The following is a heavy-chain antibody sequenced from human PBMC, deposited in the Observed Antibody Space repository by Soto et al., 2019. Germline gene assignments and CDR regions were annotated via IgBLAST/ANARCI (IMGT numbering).Heavy chain of an antibody. Sequence: DVQLLESGGGLVQPGGSLRLSCAASGFTFSSYAMSWVRQAPGKGLEWVSAISGSGGSTYYADSVKGRFTISRDNSKNTLYLQMNSLRAEDTAVYYCAKGRGYCSSTSCYVGSDYWGQGTLVTVSS. CDR1: GFTFSSYA. D-gene: IGHD2-2*01. V-gene: IGHV3-23*01. CDR2: ISGSGGST. J-gene: IGHJ4*02. CDR3: AKGRGYCSSTSCYVGSDY.